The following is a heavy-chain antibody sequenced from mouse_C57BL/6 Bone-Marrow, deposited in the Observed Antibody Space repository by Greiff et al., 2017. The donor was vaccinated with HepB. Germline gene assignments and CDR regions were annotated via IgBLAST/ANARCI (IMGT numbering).Heavy chain of an antibody. CDR1: GYAFSSSW. J-gene: IGHJ2*01. V-gene: IGHV1-82*01. Sequence: SGPELVKPGASVKISCKASGYAFSSSWMNWVKQRPGKGLEWIGRIYPGDGDTNYNGKFKGKATLTADKSSSTAYMQLSSLTSEDSAVYFCARSTAAPDYWGQGTTLTVSS. CDR2: IYPGDGDT. D-gene: IGHD1-2*01. CDR3: ARSTAAPDY.